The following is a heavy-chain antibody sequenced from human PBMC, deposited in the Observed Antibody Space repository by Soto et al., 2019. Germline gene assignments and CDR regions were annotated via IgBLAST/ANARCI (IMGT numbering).Heavy chain of an antibody. D-gene: IGHD3-22*01. CDR1: EFTFSNYA. CDR2: ISYDGGTT. J-gene: IGHJ4*02. V-gene: IGHV3-15*01. Sequence: GGSLRLSCAASEFTFSNYAMHWVRQAPGKGLQWLAVISYDGGTTDYAAPVKGRFTISRDDSKNTLYLQMNSLKTEDTAVYYCTTDPVTMIVVVPSSGWGQGTLVTVSS. CDR3: TTDPVTMIVVVPSSG.